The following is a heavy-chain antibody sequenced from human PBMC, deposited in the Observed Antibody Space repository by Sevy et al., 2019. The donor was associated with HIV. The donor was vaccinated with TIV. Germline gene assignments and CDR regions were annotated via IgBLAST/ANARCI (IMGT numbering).Heavy chain of an antibody. CDR2: IYSGGRT. Sequence: GGSLRLSCAASGFTVSSNYMSWVRQAPGKGLEWVSVIYSGGRTYYADSVKGRFTISRDNSKNTLYLQMNSLRAEDTAVYYCARETSGWYGSFDYWGQGTLVTVSS. D-gene: IGHD6-19*01. CDR3: ARETSGWYGSFDY. J-gene: IGHJ4*02. V-gene: IGHV3-53*01. CDR1: GFTVSSNY.